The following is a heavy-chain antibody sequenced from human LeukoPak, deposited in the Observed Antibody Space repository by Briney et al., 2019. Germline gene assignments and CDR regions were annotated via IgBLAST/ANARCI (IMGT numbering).Heavy chain of an antibody. D-gene: IGHD1-1*01. J-gene: IGHJ4*02. V-gene: IGHV4-38-2*02. CDR2: IYHSGST. CDR1: GYSISSGYY. Sequence: SETLSLTCTVSGYSISSGYYWGWIRQPPGKGLEWIGSIYHSGSTYYNPSLKSRVTISVDTSKNQFSLKLSSVTAADTAVYYCARDGPGSPALYYWGQGTLVTVSS. CDR3: ARDGPGSPALYY.